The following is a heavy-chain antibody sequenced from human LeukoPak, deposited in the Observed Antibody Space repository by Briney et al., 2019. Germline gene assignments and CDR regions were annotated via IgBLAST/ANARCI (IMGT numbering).Heavy chain of an antibody. V-gene: IGHV1-69*05. CDR2: IIPIFGTP. Sequence: PWASVKVSCKASGGTFRTYSVTWVRQAPGQGLEWMGGIIPIFGTPNYAQKFQGRVKVTTDDATGTAYMELSSLMSEDTAIYYCARVDRYHFYLDVWGKGTLVTVSS. CDR1: GGTFRTYS. CDR3: ARVDRYHFYLDV. J-gene: IGHJ6*03.